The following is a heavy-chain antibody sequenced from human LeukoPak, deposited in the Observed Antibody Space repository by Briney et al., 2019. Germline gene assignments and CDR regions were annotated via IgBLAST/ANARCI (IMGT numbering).Heavy chain of an antibody. CDR1: GYTLTDYY. CDR2: ITPKNGGT. V-gene: IGHV1-2*02. CDR3: ARGDWGSFKSPDS. J-gene: IGHJ4*02. D-gene: IGHD7-27*01. Sequence: ASVKVSCKASGYTLTDYYIHWVRQAPGQGLGWMGWITPKNGGTNYAQKFQGRVIMTGDTSITTAYMELSSLRSDDTAVYYCARGDWGSFKSPDSWGQGTLVTVSS.